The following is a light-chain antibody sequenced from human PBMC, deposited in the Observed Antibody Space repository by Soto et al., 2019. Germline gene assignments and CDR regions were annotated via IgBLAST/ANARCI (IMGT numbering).Light chain of an antibody. CDR2: AAS. CDR3: QQSYSTPPLT. CDR1: QSISSY. Sequence: DIQMTQSPSSLSASVGDRATITCRASQSISSYLNWYQQKPGKAPKLLIYAASSLQSGVPSRFSGKGSGTDFTLTISSLQPEDFATYYCQQSYSTPPLTFGGGTKVEIK. J-gene: IGKJ4*01. V-gene: IGKV1-39*01.